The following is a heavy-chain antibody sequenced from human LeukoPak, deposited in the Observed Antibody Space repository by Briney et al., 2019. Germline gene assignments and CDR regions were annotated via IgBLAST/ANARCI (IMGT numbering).Heavy chain of an antibody. CDR3: AKDRYMGIIATAGLFDY. D-gene: IGHD6-13*01. CDR2: ISGDGDRT. V-gene: IGHV3-43*02. J-gene: IGHJ4*02. Sequence: GGSLRLSCAASGFIFDDYAMHWVRQAPGKGLEWVSLISGDGDRTYYGNSVKGRFTISRDNSKNSLYLQMNSLRTEDTALYYCAKDRYMGIIATAGLFDYWGQGTLVTVSS. CDR1: GFIFDDYA.